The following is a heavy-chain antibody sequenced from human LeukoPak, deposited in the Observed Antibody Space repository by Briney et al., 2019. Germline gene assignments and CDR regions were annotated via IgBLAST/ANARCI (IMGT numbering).Heavy chain of an antibody. V-gene: IGHV3-21*01. D-gene: IGHD5-18*01. CDR1: GFTFSSYS. Sequence: GGSLRLSCAASGFTFSSYSMNWVRQAPGKGLEWVSSISSSSGYIYYADSVKGRFTISRDDAKNSLYLQMNSLRAEDTAVYYCARARHEYSYDIDYWGQGTLVTVSS. CDR2: ISSSSGYI. CDR3: ARARHEYSYDIDY. J-gene: IGHJ4*02.